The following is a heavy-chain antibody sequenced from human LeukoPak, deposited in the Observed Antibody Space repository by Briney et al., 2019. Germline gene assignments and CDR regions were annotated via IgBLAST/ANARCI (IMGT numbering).Heavy chain of an antibody. V-gene: IGHV1-69*13. Sequence: ASVKVSCTASGGTFSSYANSWVRQAPGQGLEWMGGIIPIFGTANYAQKFQGRVTITADESTSTAYMELSSLRSEDTAVYYCASSVRGYGYNWFDPWGQGTLVTVSS. D-gene: IGHD5-18*01. J-gene: IGHJ5*02. CDR1: GGTFSSYA. CDR3: ASSVRGYGYNWFDP. CDR2: IIPIFGTA.